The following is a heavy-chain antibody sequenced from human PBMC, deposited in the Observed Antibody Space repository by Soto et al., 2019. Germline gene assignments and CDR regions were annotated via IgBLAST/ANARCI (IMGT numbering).Heavy chain of an antibody. Sequence: SETLSLTCAFYGGSFSGYYWSWIRQPPGKGLEWIGEINHSGSTNYNPSLKSRVTISVETSKNQFSLKLSSVTAADTAVYYCASLDFWSGFGYMDVWGKGTTVTVSS. V-gene: IGHV4-34*01. D-gene: IGHD3-3*01. J-gene: IGHJ6*03. CDR2: INHSGST. CDR3: ASLDFWSGFGYMDV. CDR1: GGSFSGYY.